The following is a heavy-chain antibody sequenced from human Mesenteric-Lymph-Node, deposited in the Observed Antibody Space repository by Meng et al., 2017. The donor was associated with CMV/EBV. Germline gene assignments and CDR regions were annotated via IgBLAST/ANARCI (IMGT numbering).Heavy chain of an antibody. CDR3: ARDESLMIARGAFDY. CDR2: ISSSSSYI. Sequence: GESLKISCAASGFTFSSYSMNWVRQAPGKGLEWVSSISSSSSYIFYADSVKGRFTISRDNAKNSLYLQMNSLRAEDTAVYFCARDESLMIARGAFDYWGQGTLVTVSS. D-gene: IGHD3-22*01. V-gene: IGHV3-21*01. J-gene: IGHJ4*02. CDR1: GFTFSSYS.